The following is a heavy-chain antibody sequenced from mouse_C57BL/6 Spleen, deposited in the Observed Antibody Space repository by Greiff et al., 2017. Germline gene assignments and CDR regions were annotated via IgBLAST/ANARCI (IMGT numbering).Heavy chain of an antibody. CDR1: GYTFTSYW. Sequence: QVQLKESGSELVKPGASVKLSCKASGYTFTSYWMHWVKQRPGQGLEWIGNINPSNGGTNYNEKFKSKATLTVDKSSSTAYMQLSSLTSEDSAVYYCARSPYDYYAMDYWGQGTSVTVSS. D-gene: IGHD6-5*01. V-gene: IGHV1-53*01. CDR3: ARSPYDYYAMDY. CDR2: INPSNGGT. J-gene: IGHJ4*01.